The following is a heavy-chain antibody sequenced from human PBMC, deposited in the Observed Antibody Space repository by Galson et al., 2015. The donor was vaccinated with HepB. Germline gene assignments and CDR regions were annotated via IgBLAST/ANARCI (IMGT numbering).Heavy chain of an antibody. CDR3: AKGFYCSSTSCYAGMDV. CDR2: ISYDGSNK. Sequence: SLRLSCAASGFTFSSYGMHWVRHAPGKGLEWVAVISYDGSNKYYADSVKGRFTISRDNSKNTLYLQMNSLRAKDTAVYYCAKGFYCSSTSCYAGMDVRGQGTTVTVSS. D-gene: IGHD2-2*01. CDR1: GFTFSSYG. V-gene: IGHV3-30*18. J-gene: IGHJ6*02.